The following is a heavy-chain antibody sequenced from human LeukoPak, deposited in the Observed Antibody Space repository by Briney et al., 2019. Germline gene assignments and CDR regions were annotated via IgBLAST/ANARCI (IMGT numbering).Heavy chain of an antibody. V-gene: IGHV4-39*07. CDR3: ARDPSWAYYYDSSGYYYEDY. Sequence: SETLSLTCTVSGGSISSSSYYWGWIRQPPGKGLEWIGSIYYSGSTYYNPSLKSRVTISVDTSKNQFSLKLSSVTAADTAVYYCARDPSWAYYYDSSGYYYEDYWGQGTLVTVSS. CDR2: IYYSGST. CDR1: GGSISSSSYY. D-gene: IGHD3-22*01. J-gene: IGHJ4*02.